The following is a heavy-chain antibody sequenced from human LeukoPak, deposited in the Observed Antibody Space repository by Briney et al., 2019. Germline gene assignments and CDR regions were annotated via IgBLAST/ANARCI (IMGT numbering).Heavy chain of an antibody. CDR1: GGTFSSYA. CDR3: ARDHPISSSWYRSFDY. Sequence: ASVKVSCKASGGTFSSYAISWVRQAPGQGLEWMGWINPNSGGTNYAQKFQGRVTMTRDTSISTAYMELSRLRSDDTAVYYCARDHPISSSWYRSFDYWGQGTLVTVSS. V-gene: IGHV1-2*02. J-gene: IGHJ4*02. CDR2: INPNSGGT. D-gene: IGHD6-13*01.